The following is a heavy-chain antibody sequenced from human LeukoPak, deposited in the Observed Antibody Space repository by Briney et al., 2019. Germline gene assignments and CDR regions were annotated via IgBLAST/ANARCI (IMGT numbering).Heavy chain of an antibody. V-gene: IGHV1-2*02. CDR3: SREDF. CDR1: GYTFTDYY. Sequence: GASVKVSCKASGYTFTDYYLHWVRRASGQGLEWMGWIHPNSGATTYAQKFQGRVSMTRDTSINTVFMELSRLTFDDTAVYYCSREDFWGQGTLVTVSS. J-gene: IGHJ4*02. CDR2: IHPNSGAT.